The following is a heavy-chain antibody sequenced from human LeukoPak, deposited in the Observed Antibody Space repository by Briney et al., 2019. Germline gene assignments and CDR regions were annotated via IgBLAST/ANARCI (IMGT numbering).Heavy chain of an antibody. J-gene: IGHJ6*02. CDR1: VGSISSYY. D-gene: IGHD2-21*01. V-gene: IGHV4-59*01. CDR2: IYYSGNT. Sequence: SETLSLTCTVSVGSISSYYWSWIRQPPGKGLEWIGYIYYSGNTNYNPSLKSRVTISVDTSTNQFSLKLSSVTAADTAVYYGARVYSSGMDVWGQGTTVTVSS. CDR3: ARVYSSGMDV.